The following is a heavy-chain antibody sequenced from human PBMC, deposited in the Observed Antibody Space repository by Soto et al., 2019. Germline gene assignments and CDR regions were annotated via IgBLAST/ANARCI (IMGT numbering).Heavy chain of an antibody. V-gene: IGHV3-23*03. CDR3: AKDPNGDYVGAFDS. J-gene: IGHJ4*02. CDR1: GFSFSNYA. D-gene: IGHD4-17*01. Sequence: GGSLRLSCTASGFSFSNYAVTLVRQAPGKGLEWVSSIGSDTSYIYYADSVKGRFTISRDKSKNTVFLQMNSLRADDTAVYHCAKDPNGDYVGAFDSWGQGALVTVSS. CDR2: IGSDTSYI.